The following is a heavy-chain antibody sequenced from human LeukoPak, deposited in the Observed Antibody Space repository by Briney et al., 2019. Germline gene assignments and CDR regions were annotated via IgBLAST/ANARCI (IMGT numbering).Heavy chain of an antibody. V-gene: IGHV1-69*06. Sequence: GSSVKVSCKASGGTFSSYAISWARQAPGQGLEWMGGIIPIFGTANYAQKFQGRVTITADKSTSTAYMELSSLRSEDTAVYYCARMGILTGYSIDYWGQGTLVTVSS. CDR2: IIPIFGTA. J-gene: IGHJ4*02. D-gene: IGHD3-9*01. CDR3: ARMGILTGYSIDY. CDR1: GGTFSSYA.